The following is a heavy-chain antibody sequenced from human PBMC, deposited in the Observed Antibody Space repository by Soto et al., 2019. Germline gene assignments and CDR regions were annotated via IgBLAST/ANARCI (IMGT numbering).Heavy chain of an antibody. J-gene: IGHJ4*02. Sequence: QVQLQESGPGLVKPSETLSLTCTVSGDSISGFYWSWIRQHPGKGLEWIGYINHAGSTYYSPSLQSRFTISLDSSNNQFSLILTSVIAADTAVYFCATFRRNYFDNWGQGTLGTVS. V-gene: IGHV4-59*01. CDR2: INHAGST. D-gene: IGHD3-16*01. CDR1: GDSISGFY. CDR3: ATFRRNYFDN.